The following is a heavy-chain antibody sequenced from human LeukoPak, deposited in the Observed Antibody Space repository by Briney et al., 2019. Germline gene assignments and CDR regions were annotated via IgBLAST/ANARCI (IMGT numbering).Heavy chain of an antibody. V-gene: IGHV4-59*01. CDR1: GGSINTYY. J-gene: IGHJ5*02. D-gene: IGHD3-10*01. CDR3: ARYDGSASEGWFDP. CDR2: THYSGST. Sequence: SETLSLTCTVSGGSINTYYWSWIRQSPEKGLEWIGWTHYSGSTTYNPSLKSRVTISLDTSKNQFSLKLTSVTAADTAVYHCARYDGSASEGWFDPWGRGTLVTVSS.